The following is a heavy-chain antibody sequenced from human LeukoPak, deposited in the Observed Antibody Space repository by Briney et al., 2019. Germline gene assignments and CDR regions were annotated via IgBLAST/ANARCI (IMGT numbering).Heavy chain of an antibody. CDR2: INPKNGGT. CDR3: ARDPSNRYYTDV. Sequence: GASVKVSCKPSGYTFTTYYLRWVRQAPGQGLEWMGWINPKNGGTNYAQKFQGRFTMTRDTSINTAYMELSGLTSDDTAVYYCARDPSNRYYTDVWGIGTTVTVSS. V-gene: IGHV1-2*02. CDR1: GYTFTTYY. D-gene: IGHD1-14*01. J-gene: IGHJ6*03.